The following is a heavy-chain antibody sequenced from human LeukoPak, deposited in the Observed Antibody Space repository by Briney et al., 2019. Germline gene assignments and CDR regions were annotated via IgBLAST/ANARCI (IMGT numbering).Heavy chain of an antibody. V-gene: IGHV3-74*01. Sequence: GGSLRLSWFAPGFSFSIYWMHCVRQAAGKGLVWVSRITSDGSTTNYAEPVEERFSISRDNAKNTLFLQMNSLRTEDTAVYYCARGWEQQGVGDFHVWGQGKMVTVSS. CDR2: ITSDGSTT. CDR1: GFSFSIYW. J-gene: IGHJ3*01. CDR3: ARGWEQQGVGDFHV. D-gene: IGHD1/OR15-1a*01.